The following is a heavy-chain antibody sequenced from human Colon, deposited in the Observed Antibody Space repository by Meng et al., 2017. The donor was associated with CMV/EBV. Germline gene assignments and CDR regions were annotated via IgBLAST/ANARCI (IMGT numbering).Heavy chain of an antibody. J-gene: IGHJ6*02. V-gene: IGHV3-9*01. CDR3: AKDRTVGGYTFGLDV. CDR1: GFSFDDFA. D-gene: IGHD5-12*01. Sequence: SLKISCVASGFSFDDFAMHWVRQVPGKGLEWVSNVSWNSAKIGYADSVKGRFTISRDNAKNSLYLQMDSLRAADTAVYYCAKDRTVGGYTFGLDVWGQGTTVTVS. CDR2: VSWNSAKI.